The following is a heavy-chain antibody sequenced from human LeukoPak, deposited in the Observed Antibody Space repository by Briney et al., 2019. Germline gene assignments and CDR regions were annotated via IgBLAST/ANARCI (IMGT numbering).Heavy chain of an antibody. J-gene: IGHJ4*02. V-gene: IGHV3-30*03. CDR1: GFTFSSYG. CDR2: ISYDGSNK. D-gene: IGHD1-7*01. Sequence: GGSLRLSCAASGFTFSSYGMHWVRQAPGKGLEWVAVISYDGSNKYYADSVKGRFTISRDNSKNTLYLQMNSLRAEDTAVYYCARDGYGRRRYNWNYGGGWGQGTLVTVSS. CDR3: ARDGYGRRRYNWNYGGG.